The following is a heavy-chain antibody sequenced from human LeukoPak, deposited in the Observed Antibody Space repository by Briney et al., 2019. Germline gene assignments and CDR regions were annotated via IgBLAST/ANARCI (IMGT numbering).Heavy chain of an antibody. CDR3: AKGRFLEWYLTYYFDY. Sequence: GGSLRLSCAASGFTFSSYGMSWVRQAPGKGLEWVSAISGSGGSTYYADFVKGRFTISRDNAKNTLYLQMNSLRAEDTAVYYCAKGRFLEWYLTYYFDYWGQGTLVTVSS. V-gene: IGHV3-23*01. CDR1: GFTFSSYG. D-gene: IGHD3-3*01. CDR2: ISGSGGST. J-gene: IGHJ4*02.